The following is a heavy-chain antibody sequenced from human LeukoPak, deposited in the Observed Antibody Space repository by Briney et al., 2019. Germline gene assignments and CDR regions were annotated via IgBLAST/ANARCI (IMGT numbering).Heavy chain of an antibody. D-gene: IGHD6-13*01. CDR2: ISYDGSNK. J-gene: IGHJ6*02. CDR3: AKPTAAGHYYYYYGMDV. CDR1: GFTFSSYG. V-gene: IGHV3-30*18. Sequence: PGGSLRLSCAASGFTFSSYGMHWVRQAPGKGLEWVAVISYDGSNKYYADSVKGRFTISRDNSKNTLYLQMNSLRAEDTAVYYCAKPTAAGHYYYYYGMDVWGQGTTVTVSS.